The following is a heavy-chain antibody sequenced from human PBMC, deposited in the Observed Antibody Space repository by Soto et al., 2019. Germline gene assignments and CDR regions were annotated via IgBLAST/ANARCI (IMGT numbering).Heavy chain of an antibody. CDR2: IIPIFGTA. CDR1: GGTFSSYA. D-gene: IGHD3-3*01. J-gene: IGHJ4*02. Sequence: QVQLVQSGAEVKKPGSSVKVSCKASGGTFSSYAISWVRQAPGQGLEWMGGIIPIFGTANYAQKFQGRVTITADESTSTAYMELSSLRSEDTAVYYCARDGWVFGLVISNYFDYWGQGTLVTVSS. CDR3: ARDGWVFGLVISNYFDY. V-gene: IGHV1-69*01.